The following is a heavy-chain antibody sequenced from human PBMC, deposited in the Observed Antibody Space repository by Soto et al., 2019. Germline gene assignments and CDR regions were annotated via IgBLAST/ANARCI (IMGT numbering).Heavy chain of an antibody. D-gene: IGHD4-4*01. V-gene: IGHV4-30-4*02. CDR1: GGSISRGDYY. J-gene: IGHJ6*02. CDR2: IYYSGST. CDR3: ARALYSSFPRYYYYGMDV. Sequence: SDTLSLTCTVSGGSISRGDYYWSWIRQPPGKGLEWIGYIYYSGSTYYDPSLKSRVTISVDTSKSQFSLKLSSVAAADTAVYYCARALYSSFPRYYYYGMDVWGQGTTVTVSS.